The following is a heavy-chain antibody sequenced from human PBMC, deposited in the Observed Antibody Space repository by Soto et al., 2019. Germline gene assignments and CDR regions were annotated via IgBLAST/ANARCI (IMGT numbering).Heavy chain of an antibody. V-gene: IGHV4-30-4*01. CDR3: ARVVDLATIGD. Sequence: QVQLQESGPGLVKPSQTLSLTCTVSGGSISNGDYYWSWIRQAPGKGLEWIGYIYYSGSTYYNPSLKSRVTISVNTSKNLFSLKLSSVTAADTAVYYCARVVDLATIGDWGQGTLVTVSS. D-gene: IGHD5-12*01. CDR1: GGSISNGDYY. J-gene: IGHJ4*02. CDR2: IYYSGST.